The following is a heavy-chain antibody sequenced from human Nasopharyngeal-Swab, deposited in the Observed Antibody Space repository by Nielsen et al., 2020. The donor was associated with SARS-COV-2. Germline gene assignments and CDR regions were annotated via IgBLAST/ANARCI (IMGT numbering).Heavy chain of an antibody. CDR1: GFTFSRYT. Sequence: LKISCAASGFTFSRYTMHWVRQAPGKGLEWVAVISYDGSNKYYVDSVKGRFTISRDISKNTLYLQMNSLRAEDTAVFYCASTPLDSSGYYYAFHYWGRGTLVTVSS. V-gene: IGHV3-30-3*01. CDR2: ISYDGSNK. CDR3: ASTPLDSSGYYYAFHY. J-gene: IGHJ4*02. D-gene: IGHD3-22*01.